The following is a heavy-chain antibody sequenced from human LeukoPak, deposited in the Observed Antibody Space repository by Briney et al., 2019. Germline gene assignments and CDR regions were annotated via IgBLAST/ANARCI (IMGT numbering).Heavy chain of an antibody. D-gene: IGHD6-19*01. CDR3: ARIWVAGTGGFDY. V-gene: IGHV3-74*01. Sequence: GGSLRLSCAASGFSFSSYWMHWVRQAPGKGLVWVSRIISDGTSATYADSVKGRFTISRDNSKNTLYLQMNSLRAEDTAVYYCARIWVAGTGGFDYWGQGTLVTVSS. J-gene: IGHJ4*02. CDR2: IISDGTSA. CDR1: GFSFSSYW.